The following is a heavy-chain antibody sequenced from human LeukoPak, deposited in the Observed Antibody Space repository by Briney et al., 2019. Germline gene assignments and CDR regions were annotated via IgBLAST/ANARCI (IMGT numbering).Heavy chain of an antibody. CDR2: IYSGGST. CDR1: GFTFSSYA. J-gene: IGHJ6*03. CDR3: ARDPFDTAMVRSLTYYYYYMDV. D-gene: IGHD5-18*01. V-gene: IGHV3-53*01. Sequence: GGSLRLSCAASGFTFSSYAMSWVRQAPGKGLEWVSVIYSGGSTYYADSVKGRFTISRDNSKNTLYLQMNSLRAEDTAVYYCARDPFDTAMVRSLTYYYYYMDVRGKGTTVTVSS.